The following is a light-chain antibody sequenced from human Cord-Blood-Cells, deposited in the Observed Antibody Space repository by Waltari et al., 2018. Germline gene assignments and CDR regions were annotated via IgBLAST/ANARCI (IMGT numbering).Light chain of an antibody. CDR1: QSISSY. CDR3: QQSYSTPQT. V-gene: IGKV1-39*01. J-gene: IGKJ1*01. CDR2: AAS. Sequence: DIQMTQSPSSLSASVGDRVTITCRASQSISSYLNWYQQKPGKAPKPLIYAASSLQGGVPAGFSGSGSGTEFTLTINSLQPEDFATYYCQQSYSTPQTFGQGTKVEIK.